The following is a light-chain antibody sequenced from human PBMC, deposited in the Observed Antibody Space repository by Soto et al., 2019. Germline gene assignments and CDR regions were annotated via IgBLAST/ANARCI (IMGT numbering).Light chain of an antibody. CDR2: HAS. J-gene: IGKJ5*01. CDR3: QQYQRYPLT. V-gene: IGKV1-16*01. CDR1: QDISTF. Sequence: DIHMTQSPSSLSASVGDRVTITCRASQDISTFLAWFQQKPGEAPKSLIYHASNLRSGIPSRFGGGGSGTDFTLTISSLHPEDFATYYCQQYQRYPLTFGQGTRLEIK.